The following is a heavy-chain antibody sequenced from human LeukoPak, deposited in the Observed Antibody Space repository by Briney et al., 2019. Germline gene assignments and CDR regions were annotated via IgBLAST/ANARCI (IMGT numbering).Heavy chain of an antibody. Sequence: GGSLRLSCAASGFTFSSYEMNWVRQAPGKGLEWVSYISSSGSTIHYADSVKGRFTISRDNAKNSLYLQMNSLRAEDTAVYYCATLQGRSSDYWGQGTLVTVSS. CDR3: ATLQGRSSDY. CDR1: GFTFSSYE. V-gene: IGHV3-48*03. J-gene: IGHJ4*02. CDR2: ISSSGSTI.